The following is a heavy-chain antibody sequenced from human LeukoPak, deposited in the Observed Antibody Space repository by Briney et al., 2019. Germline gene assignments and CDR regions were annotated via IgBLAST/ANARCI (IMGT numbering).Heavy chain of an antibody. J-gene: IGHJ4*02. V-gene: IGHV2-70*04. D-gene: IGHD3-16*01. CDR3: ARESYGYVWGSFDY. Sequence: SGPALVKPTQTLTLTCTFSGFSLSTSGMRVSWIRQPPGKALEWLARIDWDDDKFYSTSLKTRLTISKDTSKNQVVLTMTNMDPVDTATYYCARESYGYVWGSFDYWGQGTLVTVSS. CDR2: IDWDDDK. CDR1: GFSLSTSGMR.